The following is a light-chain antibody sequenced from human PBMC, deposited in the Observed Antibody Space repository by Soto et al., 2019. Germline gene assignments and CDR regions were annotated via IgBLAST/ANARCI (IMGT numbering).Light chain of an antibody. V-gene: IGKV2-28*01. CDR2: LGS. J-gene: IGKJ1*01. CDR1: QSLLDSNGYNY. CDR3: MQALQTRWT. Sequence: DILMTQTPLSLPLNPVDPSSISCMSSQSLLDSNGYNYLDWYLQKPGQSPQLLIYLGSNRASGVPDRFSGSGSGTDFTLKISRVEAEDVGVYYCMQALQTRWTFGQGTKVDI.